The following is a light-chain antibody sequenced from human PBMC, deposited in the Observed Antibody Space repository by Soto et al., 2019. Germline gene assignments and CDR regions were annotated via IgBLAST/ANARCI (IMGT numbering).Light chain of an antibody. V-gene: IGKV1-5*01. CDR3: QQYNSYQYT. J-gene: IGKJ2*01. CDR1: QSISSW. CDR2: DAS. Sequence: DIQMTQSPSTLSASVGDRVTITCRASQSISSWLAWYQQKPGKAPKLLIYDASSLESGVPSRFSGSGSETEFTLTISSLQHDDFATYYCQQYNSYQYTFGEGTKLEIK.